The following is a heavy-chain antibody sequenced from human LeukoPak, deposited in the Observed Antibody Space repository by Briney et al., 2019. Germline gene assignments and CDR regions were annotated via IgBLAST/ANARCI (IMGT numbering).Heavy chain of an antibody. CDR2: IYYSGST. D-gene: IGHD3-10*01. CDR3: ARDSYYGSGSYNFDY. J-gene: IGHJ4*02. Sequence: SQTLSLTCTVSGGSISSGDYYWSWIRQPPGKGLEWIGYIYYSGSTYYNPSLKSRVTISVDTSKNQFSLKLSSMTAADTAVYYCARDSYYGSGSYNFDYWGQGTLVTVSS. CDR1: GGSISSGDYY. V-gene: IGHV4-30-4*08.